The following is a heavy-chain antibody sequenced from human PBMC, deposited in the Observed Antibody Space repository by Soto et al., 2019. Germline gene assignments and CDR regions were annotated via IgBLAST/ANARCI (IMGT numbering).Heavy chain of an antibody. CDR1: GGSMTSGDYY. CDR2: IYYSGST. Sequence: PSETLSLTCSVSGGSMTSGDYYWSWIRQPPGKGLEWIGYIYYSGSTFYNPSLKSRVTISGDTSKNQFSLKLTSVTAADTAVYYCVREGGYTFDYWGQGTLVTAPQ. J-gene: IGHJ4*02. V-gene: IGHV4-30-4*01. D-gene: IGHD3-22*01. CDR3: VREGGYTFDY.